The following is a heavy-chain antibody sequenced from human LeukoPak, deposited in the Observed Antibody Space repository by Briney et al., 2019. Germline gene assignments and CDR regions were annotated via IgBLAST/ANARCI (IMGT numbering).Heavy chain of an antibody. V-gene: IGHV3-48*03. J-gene: IGHJ4*02. Sequence: TGGSLRLSCAASGFTFSSYEMNWVRQAPGKGLEWVSYISTSGSTIYYADSVKGRFTISRDNAKNSLYLQMNSLRAEDTAVYYCARETYYYDSSGYYVYYFDYWGQGTLVTVSS. CDR1: GFTFSSYE. CDR3: ARETYYYDSSGYYVYYFDY. D-gene: IGHD3-22*01. CDR2: ISTSGSTI.